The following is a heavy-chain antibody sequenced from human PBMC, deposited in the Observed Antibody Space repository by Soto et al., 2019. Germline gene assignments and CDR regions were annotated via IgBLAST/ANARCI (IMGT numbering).Heavy chain of an antibody. Sequence: PGGSLRLSCAASGFTFCSYGMHWVRQAPGKGLEWVAVISYDGSNKYYADSVKGRFTISRDNSKNTLYLQMNSLRAEDTAVYYCAKEDSSGYYSPFDYWGQGTLVTVSS. CDR1: GFTFCSYG. V-gene: IGHV3-30*18. D-gene: IGHD3-22*01. CDR3: AKEDSSGYYSPFDY. J-gene: IGHJ4*02. CDR2: ISYDGSNK.